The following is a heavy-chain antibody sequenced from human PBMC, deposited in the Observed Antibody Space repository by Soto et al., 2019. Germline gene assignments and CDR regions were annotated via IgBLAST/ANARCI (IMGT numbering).Heavy chain of an antibody. V-gene: IGHV3-15*01. D-gene: IGHD3-16*02. CDR1: GFLFNNAW. CDR3: STDSYDFVWGSYRFLQY. CDR2: IKRKTDGATT. J-gene: IGHJ4*02. Sequence: ESLRLSCEASGFLFNNAWMSWVGNPQGKGLRWVGRIKRKTDGATTDYAPPVRGRFTISRDDSKNTLYLQMNSLKTEDTAVYFCSTDSYDFVWGSYRFLQYRGQGTLVTVSS.